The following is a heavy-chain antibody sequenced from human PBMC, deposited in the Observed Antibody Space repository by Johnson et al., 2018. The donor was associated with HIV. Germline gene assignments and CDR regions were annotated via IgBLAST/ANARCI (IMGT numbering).Heavy chain of an antibody. J-gene: IGHJ3*02. CDR1: GFAFRSYW. CDR2: INSDGSST. Sequence: EVQLVESGGGLVQPGGSLRLSCAASGFAFRSYWMHWVRQAPGKGLVWVSRINSDGSSTSYADSVKGRFTISRDSAKNTLYLQMNSLRAEDTAVYYCARVYSSSSAHAFDIWGQGTMVTVSS. V-gene: IGHV3-74*02. CDR3: ARVYSSSSAHAFDI. D-gene: IGHD6-6*01.